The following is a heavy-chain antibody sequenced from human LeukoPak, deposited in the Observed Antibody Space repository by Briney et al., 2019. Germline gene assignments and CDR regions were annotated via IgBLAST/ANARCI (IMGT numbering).Heavy chain of an antibody. D-gene: IGHD2-2*01. CDR2: IWYDGSNK. Sequence: GGSLRLSCAASGFTFSSYGMHWVRQAPGQGLEWVAVIWYDGSNKYYADSVKGRFTISRDNSKNTLYLQMNSLRAEDTAVYFCARALDCSSTSCYAVDYWGQGTLVTVSS. CDR1: GFTFSSYG. V-gene: IGHV3-33*01. CDR3: ARALDCSSTSCYAVDY. J-gene: IGHJ4*02.